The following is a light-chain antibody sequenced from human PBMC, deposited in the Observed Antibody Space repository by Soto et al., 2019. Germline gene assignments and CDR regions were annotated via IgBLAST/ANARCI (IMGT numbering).Light chain of an antibody. Sequence: QPVLTQPPSASGSPGQSVTISCNGTSSDVGAYDYVSWYQQHPGKAPKLMIYEINKRPSGVPDRFSGSKSGNTASLTVSGLQAEDEADYYCSSFAGSNNFPYVFGTGTKLTVL. CDR2: EIN. J-gene: IGLJ1*01. V-gene: IGLV2-8*01. CDR3: SSFAGSNNFPYV. CDR1: SSDVGAYDY.